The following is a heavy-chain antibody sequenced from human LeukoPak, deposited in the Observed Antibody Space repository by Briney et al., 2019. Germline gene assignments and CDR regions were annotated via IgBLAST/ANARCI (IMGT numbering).Heavy chain of an antibody. CDR1: GGSFSGYY. D-gene: IGHD3-3*01. V-gene: IGHV4-59*01. CDR3: AMMNTYYDFWSGSAYYYYMDV. CDR2: IYYSGST. Sequence: PSETLSLTCAVYGGSFSGYYWSWIRQPPGKGLEWIGYIYYSGSTNYNPSLKSRVTISVDTSKNQFSLKLSSVTAADTAVYYCAMMNTYYDFWSGSAYYYYMDVWGKGTTVTVSS. J-gene: IGHJ6*03.